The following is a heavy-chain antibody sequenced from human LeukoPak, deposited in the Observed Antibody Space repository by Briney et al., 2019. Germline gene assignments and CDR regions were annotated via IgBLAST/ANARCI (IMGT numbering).Heavy chain of an antibody. V-gene: IGHV3-64D*06. Sequence: GGSLRLSCSASGFSFSSLRMHWVRQAPGKGLEYVSGISSDGGSTYYADSVKGRLTISRDNSKNTLFIQVSSLRPEDTAVYYCVNQISGWVYWGRGTLVTVSS. J-gene: IGHJ4*02. CDR1: GFSFSSLR. CDR2: ISSDGGST. D-gene: IGHD6-19*01. CDR3: VNQISGWVY.